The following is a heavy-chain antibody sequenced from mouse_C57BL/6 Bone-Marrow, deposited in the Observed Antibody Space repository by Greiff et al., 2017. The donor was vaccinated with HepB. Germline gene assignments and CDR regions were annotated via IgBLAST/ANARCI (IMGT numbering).Heavy chain of an antibody. D-gene: IGHD2-5*01. Sequence: QVQLQQPGAELVKPGASVKVSCKASGYTFTSYWMHWVKQRPGQGLEWIGRIHPSDSDTNYNQKFKGKATLTVDKSSSIAYMQLSSLTSEDSAVYYCAIRGFYSNYVSFDYWGQGTTLTVSS. CDR2: IHPSDSDT. J-gene: IGHJ2*01. CDR3: AIRGFYSNYVSFDY. CDR1: GYTFTSYW. V-gene: IGHV1-74*01.